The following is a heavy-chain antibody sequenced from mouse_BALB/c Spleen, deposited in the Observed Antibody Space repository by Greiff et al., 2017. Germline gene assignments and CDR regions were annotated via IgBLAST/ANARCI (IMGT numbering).Heavy chain of an antibody. V-gene: IGHV3-2*02. Sequence: DVQLQESGPGLVKPSQSLSLTCTVTGYSITSDYAWNWIRQFPGNKLEWMGYISYSGSTSYNPSLKSRISITRDTSKNQFFLQLNSVTTEDTATYYCARGRSNYYGSSRYFDVWGAGTTVTVSS. CDR3: ARGRSNYYGSSRYFDV. CDR1: GYSITSDYA. D-gene: IGHD1-1*01. J-gene: IGHJ1*01. CDR2: ISYSGST.